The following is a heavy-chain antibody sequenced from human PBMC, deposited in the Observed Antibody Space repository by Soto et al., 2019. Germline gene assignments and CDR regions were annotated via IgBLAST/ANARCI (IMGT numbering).Heavy chain of an antibody. CDR2: ISYDGSNK. V-gene: IGHV3-30*18. Sequence: PGGSLRLSCAASGFTFSSYGMHWVRQAPGKGLEWVAVISYDGSNKYYADSVKGRFTISRDNSKNTLYLQMNSLRAEDTAVYYCAKDAHDSSGYTFDYWGQGTLVTVSS. CDR3: AKDAHDSSGYTFDY. J-gene: IGHJ4*02. D-gene: IGHD3-22*01. CDR1: GFTFSSYG.